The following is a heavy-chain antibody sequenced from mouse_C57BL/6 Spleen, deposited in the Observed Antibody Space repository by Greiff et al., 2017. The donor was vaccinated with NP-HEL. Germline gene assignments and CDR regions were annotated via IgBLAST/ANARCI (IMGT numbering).Heavy chain of an antibody. J-gene: IGHJ3*01. Sequence: EVQLQESGGGLVKPGGSLKLSCAASGFTFSDYGMHWVRQAPEKGLEWVAYISSGRSTIYYADTVKGRFTISRDNAKNTLFLQMTSLRSEDTAMYYCARGYSNQAWFAYWGQGTLVTVSA. CDR3: ARGYSNQAWFAY. CDR2: ISSGRSTI. V-gene: IGHV5-17*01. CDR1: GFTFSDYG. D-gene: IGHD2-5*01.